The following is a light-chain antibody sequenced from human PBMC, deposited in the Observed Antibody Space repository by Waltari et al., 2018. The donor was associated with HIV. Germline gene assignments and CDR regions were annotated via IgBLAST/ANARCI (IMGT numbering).Light chain of an antibody. CDR3: QQYNTWPRT. J-gene: IGKJ1*01. CDR1: QSVITN. CDR2: ATA. Sequence: DIVMTQSLATLSVSPGERVTLSCRASQSVITNLAWYQQKCGQPPRLLIYATAIRATNNPARFSGGGSGTEFTLTISSLQSEDCASYYCQQYNTWPRTFGQGTKVEV. V-gene: IGKV3-15*01.